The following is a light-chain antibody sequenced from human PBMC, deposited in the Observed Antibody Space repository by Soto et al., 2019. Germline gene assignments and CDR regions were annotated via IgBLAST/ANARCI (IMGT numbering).Light chain of an antibody. J-gene: IGKJ1*01. CDR2: GAS. CDR3: QQYGSSPKT. V-gene: IGKV3-20*01. CDR1: QSVSSSY. Sequence: EIVLTQSPGTLDLSPGQRATLSFRASQSVSSSYLAWYQQKPGQAPRLXSYGASSRATGIPDRFSGSGSGTEFTLTISRLEPEDFEVYYCQQYGSSPKTFGQGTKVDIK.